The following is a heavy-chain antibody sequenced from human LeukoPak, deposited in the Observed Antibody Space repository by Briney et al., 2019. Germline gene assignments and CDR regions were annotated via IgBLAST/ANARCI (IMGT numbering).Heavy chain of an antibody. V-gene: IGHV1-18*01. CDR1: GYTFTSYG. CDR3: ARELSYGDYRPENWFDP. CDR2: ISAYNGNT. Sequence: ASVKVSCKASGYTFTSYGISWVRQAPGQGLEWMGWISAYNGNTNYAQKLQGRVTMTTDTSTSTAYMELRSLGSDDTAVYYCARELSYGDYRPENWFDPWGQGTLVTVSS. D-gene: IGHD4-17*01. J-gene: IGHJ5*02.